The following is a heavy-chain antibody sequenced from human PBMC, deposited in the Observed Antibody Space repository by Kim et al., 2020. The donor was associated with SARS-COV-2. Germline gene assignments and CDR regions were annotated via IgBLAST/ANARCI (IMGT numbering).Heavy chain of an antibody. V-gene: IGHV3-48*04. D-gene: IGHD2-15*01. Sequence: GGSLRLSCAASGFTFSSYSMNWVRQAPGKGLEWVSYISSSSSTIYYADSVKGRFTISRDNAKNSLYLQMNSLRAEDTAVYYCARDCSGGSCYSGVGLDYWGQGTLVTVSS. J-gene: IGHJ4*02. CDR2: ISSSSSTI. CDR1: GFTFSSYS. CDR3: ARDCSGGSCYSGVGLDY.